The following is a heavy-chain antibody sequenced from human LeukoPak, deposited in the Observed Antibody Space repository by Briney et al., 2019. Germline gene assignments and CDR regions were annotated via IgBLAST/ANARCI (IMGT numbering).Heavy chain of an antibody. CDR2: IHGTGST. J-gene: IGHJ4*02. CDR3: ARDPWDNNWYNFGS. V-gene: IGHV4-61*01. Sequence: SETLSRTCTVSGDSISGQRHHWNWIRQPPGKGLEYVANIHGTGSTNYNPSLRSRVTISLDTSKNQFFLNLRSVTAADTAVYYCARDPWDNNWYNFGSWGQGTLVTVSS. D-gene: IGHD1-1*01. CDR1: GDSISGQRHH.